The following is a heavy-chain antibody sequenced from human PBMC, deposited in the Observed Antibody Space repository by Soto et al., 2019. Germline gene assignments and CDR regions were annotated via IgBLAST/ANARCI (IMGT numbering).Heavy chain of an antibody. CDR2: FDLEDGEK. CDR3: STVERGEFNYCYYGMDV. V-gene: IGHV1-24*01. J-gene: IGHJ6*04. CDR1: GYTPTELS. D-gene: IGHD3-16*01. Sequence: ASVKVSCQVSGYTPTELSIPWGRQAPGKRLEGKGGFDLEDGEKIYAQKFQGRGTITEETSTDKAFLELSSLRSEDRAVYYCSTVERGEFNYCYYGMDVWGKGTTVTVSS.